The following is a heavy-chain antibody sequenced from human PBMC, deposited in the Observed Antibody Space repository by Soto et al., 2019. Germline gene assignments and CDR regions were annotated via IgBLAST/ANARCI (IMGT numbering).Heavy chain of an antibody. CDR3: ARRYSGYDWRFWFDP. D-gene: IGHD5-12*01. CDR1: GGSFSGYY. CDR2: INHSGST. Sequence: SETLSLTCAVYGGSFSGYYWSWIRQPPGKGLEWIGEINHSGSTNYNPSLKSRVTISVDTSKNQFSLKLSSVTAADTAVYYCARRYSGYDWRFWFDPWGQGTLVTVSS. V-gene: IGHV4-34*01. J-gene: IGHJ5*02.